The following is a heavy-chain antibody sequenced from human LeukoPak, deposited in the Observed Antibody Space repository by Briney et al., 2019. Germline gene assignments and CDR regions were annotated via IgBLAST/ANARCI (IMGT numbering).Heavy chain of an antibody. Sequence: GGSLRLSCAASGFTFSSYEMNWVRQAPGKGLEGVSYISSSSSTIYYADSVKGRFTISRDNAKNSLYLQMNSLRAEDTAVYYCARAGFGGSSWYFWGDRTPHFDYWGQGTLVTVSS. D-gene: IGHD6-13*01. CDR1: GFTFSSYE. J-gene: IGHJ4*02. CDR2: ISSSSSTI. CDR3: ARAGFGGSSWYFWGDRTPHFDY. V-gene: IGHV3-48*01.